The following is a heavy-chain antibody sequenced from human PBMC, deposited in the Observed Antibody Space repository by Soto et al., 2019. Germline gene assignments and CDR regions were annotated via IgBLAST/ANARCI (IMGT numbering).Heavy chain of an antibody. J-gene: IGHJ4*02. CDR3: TRGGYNEGGFDY. D-gene: IGHD5-12*01. CDR2: LNSHDGLT. V-gene: IGHV3-21*01. Sequence: LRLSCAASGFTFNSYDMNWVRQAPGKGLEWVSSLNSHDGLTHYADSVKGRFAISRDNAKNSLYLQMNSLRVEDTAVYYCTRGGYNEGGFDYWGQGNLVTVSS. CDR1: GFTFNSYD.